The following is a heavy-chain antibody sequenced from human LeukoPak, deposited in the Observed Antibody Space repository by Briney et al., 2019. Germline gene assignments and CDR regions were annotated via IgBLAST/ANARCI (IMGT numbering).Heavy chain of an antibody. V-gene: IGHV3-33*06. J-gene: IGHJ4*02. CDR2: IWYDGSNK. CDR1: GFTFSSYG. CDR3: AKGHSSGYYWYFDY. Sequence: PGGSLRLSCAASGFTFSSYGMHWVRQAPGKGLEWVAVIWYDGSNKYYADSVKGRFTISRDNSKNTLYLQMNSLRAEDTAVYYCAKGHSSGYYWYFDYWGQGTLVTVSS. D-gene: IGHD3-22*01.